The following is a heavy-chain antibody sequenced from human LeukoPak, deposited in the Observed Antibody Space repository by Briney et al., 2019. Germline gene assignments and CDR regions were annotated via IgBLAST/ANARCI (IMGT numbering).Heavy chain of an antibody. Sequence: GGSLRLSCTASGFTVSSSYMSWVRQAPGKGLEWVSVLYSGGTIYYADSVKGRFTISRDDSKNTLYLQMNSLRAEDTAVYYCARGVPAVVLIPRAADFQNWGQGTLVTVSS. CDR3: ARGVPAVVLIPRAADFQN. CDR2: LYSGGTI. V-gene: IGHV3-66*01. D-gene: IGHD3-22*01. J-gene: IGHJ1*01. CDR1: GFTVSSSY.